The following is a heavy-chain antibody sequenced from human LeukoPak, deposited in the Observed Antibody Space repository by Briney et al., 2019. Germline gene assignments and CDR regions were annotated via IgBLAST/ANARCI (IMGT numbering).Heavy chain of an antibody. Sequence: ASVKVSCKASGYTFTSYYMHWVRQAPGQGLEWMGIINPSGGSTSYAQKFQGRLTMTRDTSTSTVYMELSSLRSEDTAVYYCARDSRANYYDISGYYYFDYWGQGTLVTVSS. D-gene: IGHD3-22*01. CDR1: GYTFTSYY. V-gene: IGHV1-46*01. CDR3: ARDSRANYYDISGYYYFDY. J-gene: IGHJ4*02. CDR2: INPSGGST.